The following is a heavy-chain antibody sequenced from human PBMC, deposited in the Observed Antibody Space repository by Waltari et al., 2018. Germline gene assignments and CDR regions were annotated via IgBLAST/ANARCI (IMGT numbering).Heavy chain of an antibody. D-gene: IGHD2-15*01. CDR3: AKDLRRDIVVVVAATLGEFDY. J-gene: IGHJ4*02. V-gene: IGHV3-23*01. Sequence: EVQLLEYGGGLVQPGGSLRLSCAASGFTFSSYAMSWVRQAQGTGLAWVSAISGSGGSTYYADSVKGRFTISRDNSKNTLYLQMNSLRAEDTAVYYCAKDLRRDIVVVVAATLGEFDYWGQGTLVTVSS. CDR2: ISGSGGST. CDR1: GFTFSSYA.